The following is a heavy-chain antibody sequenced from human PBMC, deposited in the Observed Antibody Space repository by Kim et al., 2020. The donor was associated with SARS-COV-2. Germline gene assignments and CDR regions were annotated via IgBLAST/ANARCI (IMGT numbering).Heavy chain of an antibody. J-gene: IGHJ3*02. CDR3: VRDRMGGAFDM. CDR2: ITKSSTTI. Sequence: GGSLRLSCATSGFTFSAYDMNWVRQAPGKGLEWLLFITKSSTTIYYADSVEGRFTISRDNAKNSLFLQMNSLRDEDTALYYCVRDRMGGAFDMWGQGTMV. CDR1: GFTFSAYD. V-gene: IGHV3-48*02. D-gene: IGHD3-16*01.